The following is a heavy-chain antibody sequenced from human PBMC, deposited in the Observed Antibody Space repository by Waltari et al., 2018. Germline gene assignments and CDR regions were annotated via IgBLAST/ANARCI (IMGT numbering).Heavy chain of an antibody. CDR3: ARLRSNMTPFDP. Sequence: QLQLQGSGPGQVNPSETLSLTCTVSGDSISSSSYYWGWIRQPPGKGLEWIGSIYYSGSTYSNPSLKSRLSISVATPKNQFSLKLSSVTDADAAIYYCARLRSNMTPFDPWGQGTLVTVSS. CDR2: IYYSGST. J-gene: IGHJ5*02. D-gene: IGHD2-8*01. V-gene: IGHV4-39*01. CDR1: GDSISSSSYY.